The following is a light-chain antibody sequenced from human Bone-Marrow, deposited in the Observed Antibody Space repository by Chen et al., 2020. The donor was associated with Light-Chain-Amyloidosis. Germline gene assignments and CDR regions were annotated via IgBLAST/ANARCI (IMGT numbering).Light chain of an antibody. Sequence: DIEMPPSPSSLPALIGDRVTIACRAGQRISTLLHWYQQKPGRAPSLLIHGASKLQSGVPSRFSGSGSGTDFNLTISSLQPEDFATYFCQQTFSPPLTFGQGTKLEI. V-gene: IGKV1-39*01. CDR1: QRISTL. CDR2: GAS. J-gene: IGKJ2*01. CDR3: QQTFSPPLT.